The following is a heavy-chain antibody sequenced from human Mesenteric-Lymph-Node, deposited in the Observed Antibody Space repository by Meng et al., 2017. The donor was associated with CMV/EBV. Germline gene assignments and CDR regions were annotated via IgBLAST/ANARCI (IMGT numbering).Heavy chain of an antibody. J-gene: IGHJ4*02. V-gene: IGHV3-23*01. Sequence: ACGFTFSSYVMSWVRQAPGKGLEWASAVSVSGGSTYYADSVKGRFTISRDNSKNTLYLQMNSLRPEDTAVYYCAKGFSSGWYSSDYWGQGTLVTVSS. CDR2: VSVSGGST. CDR3: AKGFSSGWYSSDY. D-gene: IGHD6-19*01. CDR1: GFTFSSYV.